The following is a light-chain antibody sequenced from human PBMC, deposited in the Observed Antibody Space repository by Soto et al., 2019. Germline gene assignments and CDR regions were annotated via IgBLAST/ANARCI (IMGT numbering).Light chain of an antibody. V-gene: IGLV1-47*01. CDR1: SSNIGKNF. J-gene: IGLJ1*01. Sequence: QSVLTQPPSASGTPGQRVTISCSGASSNIGKNFVYWYQQLPRTTPKLLISRNDQRPSGVPGRFSGSKSGTSASLAISGLRSEDEAEYYCAAWDDSLSGSYAFGTGTKVTVL. CDR3: AAWDDSLSGSYA. CDR2: RND.